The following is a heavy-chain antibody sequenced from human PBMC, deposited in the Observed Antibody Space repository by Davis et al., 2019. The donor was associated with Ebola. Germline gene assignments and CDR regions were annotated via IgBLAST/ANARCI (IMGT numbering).Heavy chain of an antibody. CDR2: ILPIVGTA. V-gene: IGHV1-69*05. Sequence: SVKVSCKAPAGTFMTYAVSWMRQAPGQGLEWMGGILPIVGTANYAPKFQDRVTIITDEGASTSYMELSSLRSEDSATYYCARGGTGTVAGYYYYGMDIWGQGTTVTVSS. CDR1: AGTFMTYA. CDR3: ARGGTGTVAGYYYYGMDI. D-gene: IGHD1/OR15-1a*01. J-gene: IGHJ6*02.